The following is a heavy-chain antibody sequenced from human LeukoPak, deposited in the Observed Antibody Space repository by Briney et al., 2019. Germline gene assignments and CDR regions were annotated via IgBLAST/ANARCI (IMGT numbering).Heavy chain of an antibody. J-gene: IGHJ5*02. V-gene: IGHV4-59*08. CDR2: IYYSGST. Sequence: PSETLSLTCTVSGVSISSYYWSWIRQPPGKGLEWIGYIYYSGSTYYNPSLKSRVTISVDTSKNQFSLKLSSVTAADTAVYYCARGGPDYGHNWFDPWGQGTLVTVSS. CDR3: ARGGPDYGHNWFDP. CDR1: GVSISSYY. D-gene: IGHD4-17*01.